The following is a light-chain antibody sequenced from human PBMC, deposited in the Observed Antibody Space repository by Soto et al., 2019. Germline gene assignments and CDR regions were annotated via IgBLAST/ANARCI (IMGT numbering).Light chain of an antibody. CDR2: DAS. V-gene: IGKV3D-20*01. CDR3: QQYGGSLT. CDR1: QSISSY. Sequence: EMVLTQSPATLSFSPGERATLSCGASQSISSYLAWYQQKPGLAPRLLIYDASSKATGIPDRFSGSGSGTDFTLTISRLEPEDFAVYYCQQYGGSLTFGPGTQVDIK. J-gene: IGKJ3*01.